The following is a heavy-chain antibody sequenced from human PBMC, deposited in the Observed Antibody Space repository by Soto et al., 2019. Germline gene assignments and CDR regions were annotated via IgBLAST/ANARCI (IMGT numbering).Heavy chain of an antibody. CDR3: ARGDSNNWYFDL. CDR1: GGSISSYT. Sequence: QVQLQESGPGLVKPSETLSLTCIISGGSISSYTWSWIRQSPGKGLEWIGDIYYSGSTTYNPSLRSRVTISVDTSKNQFSLKLSSVTAADTAVYYCARGDSNNWYFDLWGRGTLVTVSS. V-gene: IGHV4-59*08. D-gene: IGHD6-13*01. J-gene: IGHJ2*01. CDR2: IYYSGST.